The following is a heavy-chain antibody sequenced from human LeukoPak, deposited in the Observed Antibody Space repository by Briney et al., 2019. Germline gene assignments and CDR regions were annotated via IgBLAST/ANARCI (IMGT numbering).Heavy chain of an antibody. V-gene: IGHV2-70*11. Sequence: SGPALVKPTQTLTLTCTFSGFSLSTSGMCVSWIRQPPGKALEWLARIDWDDDKYYSTSLETRLTISKDTSKNQVDLTMTNMDPVDTATYYCARTTYYYDSSGYYSKPFDYWGQGTLVTVSS. D-gene: IGHD3-22*01. J-gene: IGHJ4*02. CDR1: GFSLSTSGMC. CDR3: ARTTYYYDSSGYYSKPFDY. CDR2: IDWDDDK.